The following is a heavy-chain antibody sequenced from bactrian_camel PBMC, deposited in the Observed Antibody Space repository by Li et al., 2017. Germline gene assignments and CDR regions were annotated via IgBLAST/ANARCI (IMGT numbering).Heavy chain of an antibody. CDR3: AGRADGLSCGGGYWALEQSRYRY. D-gene: IGHD2*01. Sequence: HVQLVESGGGSVEAGGSLRLSCAASRLPWCMGWFRQGPAKERERVAFFDPHDGDTRYDDSVKGRFTVSSNIAAHTYYLHMNNLKAEDTAKYYCAGRADGLSCGGGYWALEQSRYRYWGQGTQVTVS. V-gene: IGHV3S63*01. CDR1: RLPWC. J-gene: IGHJ4*01. CDR2: FDPHDGDT.